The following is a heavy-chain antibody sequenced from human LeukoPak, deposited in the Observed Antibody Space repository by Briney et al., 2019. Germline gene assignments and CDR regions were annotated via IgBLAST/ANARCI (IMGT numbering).Heavy chain of an antibody. CDR2: INHSGST. Sequence: ASETLSLTCAVYGGSFSGYYWSWIRQPPGKGLEWVGEINHSGSTNYNPSLKSRVTISVDTSKNKFSLKLSSVTAADTAVYYCARAYQNYYYYYMDVWGKGTTVTVSS. CDR1: GGSFSGYY. V-gene: IGHV4-34*01. CDR3: ARAYQNYYYYYMDV. J-gene: IGHJ6*03. D-gene: IGHD2-2*01.